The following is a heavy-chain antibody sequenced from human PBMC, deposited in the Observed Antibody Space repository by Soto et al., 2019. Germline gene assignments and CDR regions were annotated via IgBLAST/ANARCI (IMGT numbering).Heavy chain of an antibody. V-gene: IGHV3-30-3*01. CDR3: ARDGTPYGEPHDAFDI. Sequence: VQLIQSGGGVVQPGRSLRLSCAASGFTFSDYSLHWVRQAPGKGLQWVALISYDGNKKDYADSVNGRFSVSRDNSRNTLYLQVNSPRAEDTAVYYCARDGTPYGEPHDAFDIWGQGTLVTVSS. CDR2: ISYDGNKK. J-gene: IGHJ3*02. D-gene: IGHD4-17*01. CDR1: GFTFSDYS.